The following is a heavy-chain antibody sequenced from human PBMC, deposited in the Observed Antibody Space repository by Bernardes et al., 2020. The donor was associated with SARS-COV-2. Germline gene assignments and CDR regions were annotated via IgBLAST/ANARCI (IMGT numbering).Heavy chain of an antibody. V-gene: IGHV4-38-2*01. CDR3: AKGGMWHQNWFDP. Sequence: SETLSLTCAVSGYAISSGYFWGWIRQPPGKGLEWIGTFYHSGTMNPYYNPSLKSRVTISVDTSQNHFSLRLTSVTAADTAVYYCAKGGMWHQNWFDPWGQGTLVTVSS. CDR1: GYAISSGYF. J-gene: IGHJ5*02. D-gene: IGHD1-1*01. CDR2: FYHSGTMNP.